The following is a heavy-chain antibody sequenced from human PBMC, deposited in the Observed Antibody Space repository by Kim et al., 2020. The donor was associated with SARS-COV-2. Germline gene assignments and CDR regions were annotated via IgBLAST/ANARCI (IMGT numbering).Heavy chain of an antibody. Sequence: GGSLRLSCAAPGFIFSDHYMDWVRQAPGKGLEWVGRTRNKAESYTTEYAASVKGRFTISRGDSKNSLYLQMNNLKPEDTAVYYCTRSHYGDYDYWGQGTLVTVSS. CDR2: TRNKAESYTT. CDR3: TRSHYGDYDY. V-gene: IGHV3-72*01. J-gene: IGHJ4*02. CDR1: GFIFSDHY. D-gene: IGHD4-17*01.